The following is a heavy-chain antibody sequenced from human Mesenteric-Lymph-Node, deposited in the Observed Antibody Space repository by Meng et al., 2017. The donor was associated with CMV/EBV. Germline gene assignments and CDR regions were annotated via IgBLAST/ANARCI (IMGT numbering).Heavy chain of an antibody. CDR2: ISGSSTYI. D-gene: IGHD1-26*01. CDR3: ARDRSGYFYGMDV. CDR1: GFTFSDYS. J-gene: IGHJ6*02. V-gene: IGHV3-21*06. Sequence: GGSLRLSCAASGFTFSDYSMNWVRQAPGQGLEWVSCISGSSTYIYYADSLKGRFTISRDNAKSSVYLQMNSLRAEDTAVYYCARDRSGYFYGMDVWGQGTTVTVSS.